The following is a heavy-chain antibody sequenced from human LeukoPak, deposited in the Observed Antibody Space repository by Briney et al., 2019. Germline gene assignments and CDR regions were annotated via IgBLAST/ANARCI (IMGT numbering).Heavy chain of an antibody. J-gene: IGHJ4*02. Sequence: PSQTLSLTCTVSAGSISIGDYYWAWLRQPPGKGLEWFGYIYYSGSTYYIPSPKSRVTISVDTSKNQFSLKLSSVTAADTAVYYCAREVSLGYCSGGSCYSEDYWGQGTLVTVSS. CDR2: IYYSGST. V-gene: IGHV4-30-4*01. CDR3: AREVSLGYCSGGSCYSEDY. CDR1: AGSISIGDYY. D-gene: IGHD2-15*01.